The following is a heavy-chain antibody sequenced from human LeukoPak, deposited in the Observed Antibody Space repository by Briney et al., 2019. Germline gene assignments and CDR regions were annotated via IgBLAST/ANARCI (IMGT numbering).Heavy chain of an antibody. CDR3: TRMYLYESSGYRPSDY. CDR1: GFTFGNCW. J-gene: IGHJ4*02. Sequence: GGSLRLSCVTSGFTFGNCWMSWVRQAPGKGLEWVAKVKEDGSEKNYVDSVKGRFTISRDNAENAVHLEMNSLRAEDTAIYYCTRMYLYESSGYRPSDYWGQGTLVTVSS. D-gene: IGHD3-22*01. CDR2: VKEDGSEK. V-gene: IGHV3-7*01.